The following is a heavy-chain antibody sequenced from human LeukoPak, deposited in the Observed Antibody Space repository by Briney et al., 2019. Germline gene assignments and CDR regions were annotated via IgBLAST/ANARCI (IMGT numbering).Heavy chain of an antibody. V-gene: IGHV3-30*18. J-gene: IGHJ5*02. CDR1: GVTLSPYG. Sequence: PGRPLRLSCAASGVTLSPYGMHWVGRAPGKGRRWVAVISYEGGTQHYADSVKGRFIISRDNPRNTLYLQMNILRTEDTAVYYCAKEGTPQVSTWYDLWGQGTQVIVS. D-gene: IGHD3-10*01. CDR2: ISYEGGTQ. CDR3: AKEGTPQVSTWYDL.